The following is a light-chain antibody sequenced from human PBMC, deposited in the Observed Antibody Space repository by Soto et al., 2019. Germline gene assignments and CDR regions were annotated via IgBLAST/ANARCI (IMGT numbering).Light chain of an antibody. CDR2: EVN. V-gene: IGLV2-23*02. Sequence: QSVLTQPASVSGSPGQSITISCTGTSSDVGSYNLVSWYQQNPGTAPKLMIFEVNKRPSGVSYRFSGSKSGNTASLTISGLQAEDEADYYCCSYTGRSTHVLFGGGTKLTVL. CDR3: CSYTGRSTHVL. CDR1: SSDVGSYNL. J-gene: IGLJ2*01.